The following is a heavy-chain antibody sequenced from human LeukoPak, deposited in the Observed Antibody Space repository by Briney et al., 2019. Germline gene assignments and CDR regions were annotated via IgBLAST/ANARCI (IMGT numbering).Heavy chain of an antibody. Sequence: SETLSLTCSVSGGSISSYYWNWIRQSPGKGLEWIGYIYYSGNTNYNPSLKSRVTISVDTSKYQFSLKLSSVTAADTAVYYCAKNGGYYYGSGNWFDPWGQGTLVTVSS. CDR1: GGSISSYY. CDR3: AKNGGYYYGSGNWFDP. V-gene: IGHV4-59*01. CDR2: IYYSGNT. J-gene: IGHJ5*02. D-gene: IGHD3-10*01.